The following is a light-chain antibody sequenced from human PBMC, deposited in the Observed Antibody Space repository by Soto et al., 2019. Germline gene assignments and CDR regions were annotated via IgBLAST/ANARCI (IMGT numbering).Light chain of an antibody. CDR3: QQFNSWPWT. CDR1: QSVRIN. J-gene: IGKJ1*01. Sequence: EIVMTQSPATLSVSPGERATLSCRASQSVRINVAWYQQKPGQAPRLLFYDASTRATGIPARFSGSGSGTEFTLTISSLQSEDFAVYYCQQFNSWPWTFGQGTRVEIK. V-gene: IGKV3-15*01. CDR2: DAS.